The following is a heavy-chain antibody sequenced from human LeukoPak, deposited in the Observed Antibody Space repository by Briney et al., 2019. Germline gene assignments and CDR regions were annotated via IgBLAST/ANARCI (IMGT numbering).Heavy chain of an antibody. V-gene: IGHV3-23*01. J-gene: IGHJ4*02. D-gene: IGHD2-21*01. Sequence: GGSLRLSCAASGFTFSNYAMSWVRQAPGKGVEWLSTISGSGGSTYYADSVKGRFTISRDNTKNTVYLQMKSLRVEATAVYYCAKGLSAAGDYYFDYWGQGALVTVSS. CDR3: AKGLSAAGDYYFDY. CDR1: GFTFSNYA. CDR2: ISGSGGST.